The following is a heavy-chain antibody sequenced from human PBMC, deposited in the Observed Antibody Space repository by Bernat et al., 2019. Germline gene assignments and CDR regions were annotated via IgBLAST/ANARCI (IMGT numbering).Heavy chain of an antibody. CDR2: NSYTGNT. J-gene: IGHJ4*02. CDR3: ASAPNPNYFDF. D-gene: IGHD1-14*01. CDR1: GGFISSHY. V-gene: IGHV4-59*11. Sequence: QVQLRESGPGLVKPSETLSLTCTVSGGFISSHYWSWIRQAPGKGLEFIGHNSYTGNTNYNPSLSSRVIISLDMSKNQCSLRLNSVTAADTAIYYCASAPNPNYFDFWGQGTLVTVSS.